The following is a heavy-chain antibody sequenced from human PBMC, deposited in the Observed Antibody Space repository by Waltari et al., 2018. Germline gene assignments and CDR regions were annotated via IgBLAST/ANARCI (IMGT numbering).Heavy chain of an antibody. CDR3: ARGFYGSGSSYYFDY. J-gene: IGHJ4*02. CDR1: GYTFTGYY. V-gene: IGHV1-2*02. Sequence: QVQLVQSGAEVKKPGASVKVSCKASGYTFTGYYMHWVRQAPGQGLEWMGWINPNSGGSNYAQKLQGRGTMTRDTSISTAYMELSRLRSDDTAVYYCARGFYGSGSSYYFDYWGQGTLVTVSS. CDR2: INPNSGGS. D-gene: IGHD3-10*01.